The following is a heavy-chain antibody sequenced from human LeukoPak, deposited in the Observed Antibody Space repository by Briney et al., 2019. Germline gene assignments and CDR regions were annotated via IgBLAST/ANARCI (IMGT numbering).Heavy chain of an antibody. CDR3: ARGYSYGYGTFDY. CDR2: ISSSSSYI. Sequence: PGGSLRLSCAASGFTFSSYSMNWVRQAPGKGREWVSSISSSSSYIYYAASVKGRFTISRDNAKNSLYLQMNSLRAEDTAVYYCARGYSYGYGTFDYWGQGSLVTVSS. D-gene: IGHD5-18*01. J-gene: IGHJ4*02. CDR1: GFTFSSYS. V-gene: IGHV3-21*01.